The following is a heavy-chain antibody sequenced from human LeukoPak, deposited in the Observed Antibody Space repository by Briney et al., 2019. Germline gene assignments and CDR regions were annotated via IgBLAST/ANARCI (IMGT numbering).Heavy chain of an antibody. CDR2: IYYSGST. CDR3: AREGTMVRGVLDY. D-gene: IGHD3-10*01. Sequence: SETLSLTCTVSGGSISSGGYYWSWIRQHPGKGLEWIGYIYYSGSTYYNPSLKSRVTISVDTSKNQFSLKLSSVTAADTAVYYCAREGTMVRGVLDYWGQGTLVTVSS. CDR1: GGSISSGGYY. V-gene: IGHV4-31*03. J-gene: IGHJ4*02.